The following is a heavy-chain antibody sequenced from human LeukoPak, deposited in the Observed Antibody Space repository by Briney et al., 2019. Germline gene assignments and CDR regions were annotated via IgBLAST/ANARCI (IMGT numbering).Heavy chain of an antibody. CDR1: GYTFTSYD. CDR3: AGVGGYCGRISGPYSFDY. D-gene: IGHD2-2*01. Sequence: ASLKLSCTASGYTFTSYDINWVRQAPGQGLEWMGWMNPNSGNTDYAQNFKGRVTMTRNTSINTAYMELSSLTSEDTAWYYCAGVGGYCGRISGPYSFDYWGQGSLVAVSS. V-gene: IGHV1-8*01. CDR2: MNPNSGNT. J-gene: IGHJ4*02.